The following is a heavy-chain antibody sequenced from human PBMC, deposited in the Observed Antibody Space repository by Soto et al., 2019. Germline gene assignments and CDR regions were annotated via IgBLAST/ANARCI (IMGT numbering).Heavy chain of an antibody. Sequence: QVQLVESGGGVVQPGRSLRLSCAASEFTFSSYGMHWVRQAPGKGLEWVAVISYDGSNKYYADSVKGRFTISRDNSKNTLYLQMNSLRAEDTAVYYCATQGRGNYGSGSSYFYYGMDVWGQGTTVTVSS. CDR2: ISYDGSNK. D-gene: IGHD3-10*01. V-gene: IGHV3-30*03. CDR1: EFTFSSYG. J-gene: IGHJ6*02. CDR3: ATQGRGNYGSGSSYFYYGMDV.